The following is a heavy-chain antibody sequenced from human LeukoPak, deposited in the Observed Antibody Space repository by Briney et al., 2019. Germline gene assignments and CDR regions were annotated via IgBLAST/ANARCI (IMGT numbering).Heavy chain of an antibody. V-gene: IGHV4-38-2*01. D-gene: IGHD2-21*01. J-gene: IGHJ4*02. CDR3: ARLWSFSEGYFDY. CDR2: IYHSGST. CDR1: GYSVSSGYY. Sequence: SETLSLTCAVSGYSVSSGYYWGWIRQPPGKGLEWIGSIYHSGSTYYNPSLKSRVTISVDTSKNQFSPKLSSVTAADTAVYYCARLWSFSEGYFDYWGQGTLVTVSS.